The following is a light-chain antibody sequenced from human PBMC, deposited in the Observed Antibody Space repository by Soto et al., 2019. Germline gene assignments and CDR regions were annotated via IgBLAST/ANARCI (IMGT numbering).Light chain of an antibody. CDR1: SSDVGGYNY. Sequence: QSALTQPASVSGSPGQSITISCTGTSSDVGGYNYVSWYQQHPGKAPKLMIYEVSNRPSGVSNRFSGSKSGNTASLTISGLQAEDEADDYCSSYTSSSIDYFFGTGTKLTVL. V-gene: IGLV2-14*01. CDR2: EVS. J-gene: IGLJ1*01. CDR3: SSYTSSSIDYF.